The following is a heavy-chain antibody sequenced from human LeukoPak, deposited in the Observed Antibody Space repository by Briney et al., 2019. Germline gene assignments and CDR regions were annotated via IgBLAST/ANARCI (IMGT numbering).Heavy chain of an antibody. CDR1: GFTFDNYA. J-gene: IGHJ4*02. CDR3: ARAHFLGDTPAAFDY. CDR2: ISWNGAHK. D-gene: IGHD2-21*02. V-gene: IGHV3-9*03. Sequence: GGSLRLSCGTSGFTFDNYAMHWVRQPPGKGLEWVSRISWNGAHKDYADSVKGRFTISRDNANNSVYLQMDSLRPEDMALYYCARAHFLGDTPAAFDYWGQGTLVTVSS.